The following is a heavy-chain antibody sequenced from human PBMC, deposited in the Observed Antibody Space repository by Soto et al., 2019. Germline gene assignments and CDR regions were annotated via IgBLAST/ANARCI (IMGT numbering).Heavy chain of an antibody. CDR1: GFTFSSYG. J-gene: IGHJ4*02. Sequence: PGGSLRLSCAASGFTFSSYGMHWVRQAPGKGLEWVAVISYDGSNKYYADSVKGRFTISRDNSKNTLYLQMNSLRAEDTAVYYCAKDRTPETYYYDSSGYCLLGPFDYWGQGTLVTVSS. CDR2: ISYDGSNK. V-gene: IGHV3-30*18. D-gene: IGHD3-22*01. CDR3: AKDRTPETYYYDSSGYCLLGPFDY.